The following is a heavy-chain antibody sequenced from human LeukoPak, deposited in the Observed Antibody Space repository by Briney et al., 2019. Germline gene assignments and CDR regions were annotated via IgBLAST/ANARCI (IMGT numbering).Heavy chain of an antibody. J-gene: IGHJ5*02. Sequence: ASVKVSCKASGGTFSSYAISWVRQAPGQGLEWMGRIIPILGIANYAQKFQGRVTITADKSTSTAYMELSSLRSEDTAVYYCARGGLLWFGEFSWFDPWGQGTLVTVSS. D-gene: IGHD3-10*01. CDR2: IIPILGIA. CDR1: GGTFSSYA. V-gene: IGHV1-69*04. CDR3: ARGGLLWFGEFSWFDP.